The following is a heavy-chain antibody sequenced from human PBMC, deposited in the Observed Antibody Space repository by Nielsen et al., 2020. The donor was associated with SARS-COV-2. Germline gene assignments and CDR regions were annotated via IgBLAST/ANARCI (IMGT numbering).Heavy chain of an antibody. CDR1: VYTFISYG. J-gene: IGHJ4*02. D-gene: IGHD3-10*01. V-gene: IGHV1-18*01. Sequence: ASVKVSCKGSVYTFISYGVSWVRQAPGQGLKWVGWISPYTGDTKYIQKLQGRVTLTTDTSSSTAYMEVRGLRSDDTAVYYCTRSGSHSDFDYWGQGTLVTVSS. CDR2: ISPYTGDT. CDR3: TRSGSHSDFDY.